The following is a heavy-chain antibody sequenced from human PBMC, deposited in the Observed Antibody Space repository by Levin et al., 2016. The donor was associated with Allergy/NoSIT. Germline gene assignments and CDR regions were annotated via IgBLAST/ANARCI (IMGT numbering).Heavy chain of an antibody. Sequence: GGSLRLSCAASGFTFSSYAMHWVRQAPGKGLEWVAVISYDGSNKYYADSVKGRFTISRDNSKNTLYLQMNSLRAEDTAVYYCARDLGIVVWLFYLDYWGQGTLVTVSS. CDR3: ARDLGIVVWLFYLDY. D-gene: IGHD3-22*01. V-gene: IGHV3-30-3*01. J-gene: IGHJ4*02. CDR2: ISYDGSNK. CDR1: GFTFSSYA.